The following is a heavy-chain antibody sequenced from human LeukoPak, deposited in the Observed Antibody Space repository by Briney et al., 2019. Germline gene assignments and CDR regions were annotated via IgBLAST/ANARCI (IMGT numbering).Heavy chain of an antibody. Sequence: GGSLRLSCAASGFTFSSYGMHWVRQAPGKGLEWVGFVRSKAYGGTTEYAASVKGRFTISRDDSKSIAYLQMNSLKTEDTAVYYCTREYRVVVPAAIRWVAVYFDYWGQGTLVTVSS. CDR3: TREYRVVVPAAIRWVAVYFDY. CDR1: GFTFSSYG. J-gene: IGHJ4*02. CDR2: VRSKAYGGTT. D-gene: IGHD2-2*02. V-gene: IGHV3-49*04.